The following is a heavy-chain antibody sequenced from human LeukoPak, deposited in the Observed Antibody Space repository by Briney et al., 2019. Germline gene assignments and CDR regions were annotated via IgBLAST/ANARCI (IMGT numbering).Heavy chain of an antibody. CDR3: ASYRKPIAVDRYYYMDV. Sequence: GGSLRLSCAASGFTFSSYWMSWVRQAPGKGLEWVANIKQDGSEKYYVDSVKGRFTISRDNAKNSLYLQMNSLRAEDTAVYYCASYRKPIAVDRYYYMDVWGKGTTVTISS. D-gene: IGHD6-19*01. CDR2: IKQDGSEK. CDR1: GFTFSSYW. J-gene: IGHJ6*03. V-gene: IGHV3-7*01.